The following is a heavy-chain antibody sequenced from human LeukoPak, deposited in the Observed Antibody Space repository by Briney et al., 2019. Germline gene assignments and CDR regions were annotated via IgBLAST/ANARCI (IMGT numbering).Heavy chain of an antibody. Sequence: GESLKISCKGSGYSFTSYWIGWVRQMPGKGLEWMGIIYPGDSDTRYSPSFQGQVTISADKSISTAYLQWSSLRASDTAMYYCARTDIVVVPAATGAFDIWGQGTMVTVSS. V-gene: IGHV5-51*01. CDR3: ARTDIVVVPAATGAFDI. CDR1: GYSFTSYW. J-gene: IGHJ3*02. D-gene: IGHD2-2*01. CDR2: IYPGDSDT.